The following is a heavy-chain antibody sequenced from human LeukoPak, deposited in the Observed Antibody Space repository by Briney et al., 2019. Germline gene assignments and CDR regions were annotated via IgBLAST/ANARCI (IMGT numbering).Heavy chain of an antibody. CDR3: ARVSPYCSGGSCYFDY. D-gene: IGHD2-15*01. CDR2: INHSGST. CDR1: GGSFSGYY. J-gene: IGHJ4*02. Sequence: SETLSLTCAVYGGSFSGYYWSWIRQPPGKGLKWIGVINHSGSTNYNPSLKSRVTISVDTSKNQFSLKLSSVTAADTAVYYCARVSPYCSGGSCYFDYWGQGTLVTVSS. V-gene: IGHV4-34*01.